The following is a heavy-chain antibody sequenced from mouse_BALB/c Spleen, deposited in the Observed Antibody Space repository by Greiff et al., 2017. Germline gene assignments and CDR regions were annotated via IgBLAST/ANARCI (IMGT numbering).Heavy chain of an antibody. CDR2: IWTGGGT. Sequence: VQLVESGPGLVAPSQSLSITCTVSGFSLTSYDISWIRQPPGKGLEWLGVIWTGGGTNYNSAFMSRLSISKDNSKSQVFLKMNSLQTDDTAIYYCVRARSGDFDYWGQGTTLTVSS. CDR1: GFSLTSYD. J-gene: IGHJ2*01. V-gene: IGHV2-9-2*01. CDR3: VRARSGDFDY. D-gene: IGHD4-1*01.